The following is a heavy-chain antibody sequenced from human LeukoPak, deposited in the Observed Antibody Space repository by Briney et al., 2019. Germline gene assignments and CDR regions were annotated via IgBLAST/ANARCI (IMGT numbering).Heavy chain of an antibody. V-gene: IGHV1-46*01. CDR3: ARGGGYGSGIRSVAQYYFDY. Sequence: ASVKVSCKASGYTFTSYYMHWVRQAPGQGLEWMGIINPSGGSTSYAQKFQGRVTMTRDTSKNQFSLKLSSVTAADTAVYYCARGGGYGSGIRSVAQYYFDYWGQGTLVTVSS. CDR1: GYTFTSYY. J-gene: IGHJ4*02. CDR2: INPSGGST. D-gene: IGHD3-10*01.